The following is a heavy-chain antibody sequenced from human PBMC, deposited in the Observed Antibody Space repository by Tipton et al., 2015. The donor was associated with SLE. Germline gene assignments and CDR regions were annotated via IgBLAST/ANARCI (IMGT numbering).Heavy chain of an antibody. D-gene: IGHD2-15*01. V-gene: IGHV4-39*07. J-gene: IGHJ4*02. CDR1: GGSISSSDYY. Sequence: LRLSCTVSGGSISSSDYYWGWIRQPPGKGLEWIGSIYYSGSTYYNPSLKSRVTISVDTSKNQFSLKLSSVTAADTAVYYCARHREDIVVVVAAPFDYWGQGTLVTVSS. CDR2: IYYSGST. CDR3: ARHREDIVVVVAAPFDY.